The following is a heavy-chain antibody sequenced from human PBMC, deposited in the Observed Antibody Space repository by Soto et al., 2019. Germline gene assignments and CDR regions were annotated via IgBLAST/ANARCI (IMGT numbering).Heavy chain of an antibody. V-gene: IGHV4-30-4*01. D-gene: IGHD2-15*01. J-gene: IGHJ4*02. Sequence: PSETLSLTCTVSGGSISSGDYYLSWIRQPPGKGLEWIGYIYYSGSTYYNPSLKSRVTISVDTSRNQFSLKLSSVTAADTAVYYCARAPLCSGGSRYVFDYWRQGPVVTVSS. CDR1: GGSISSGDYY. CDR2: IYYSGST. CDR3: ARAPLCSGGSRYVFDY.